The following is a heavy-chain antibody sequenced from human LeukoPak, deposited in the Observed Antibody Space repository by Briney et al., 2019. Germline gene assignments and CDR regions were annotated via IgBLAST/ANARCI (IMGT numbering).Heavy chain of an antibody. V-gene: IGHV4-31*09. CDR2: IYYSGST. CDR1: GGSISSGGYY. CDR3: ASGTVAPGGFDY. J-gene: IGHJ4*02. D-gene: IGHD1-1*01. Sequence: PSQTLSLTCTVSGGSISSGGYYWRWIRQHPGKGLEWIGYIYYSGSTYYNPSLKSRVTISVDKSKNQFSLKLSSVTAADTAVYYCASGTVAPGGFDYWGQGTLVTVSS.